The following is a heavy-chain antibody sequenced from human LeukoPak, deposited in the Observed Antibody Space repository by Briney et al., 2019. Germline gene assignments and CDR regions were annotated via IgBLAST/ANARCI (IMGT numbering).Heavy chain of an antibody. Sequence: PSETLSLTCTVSGGSISSSSYYWGWIRQPPGKGLEWIGCIYYSGSTYYNPSLKSRVTISVDTSKNQFSLKLSSVTAADTAVHYCARRAYYYDSSGYSNWFDPWGQGTLVTVST. CDR3: ARRAYYYDSSGYSNWFDP. D-gene: IGHD3-22*01. J-gene: IGHJ5*02. V-gene: IGHV4-39*01. CDR2: IYYSGST. CDR1: GGSISSSSYY.